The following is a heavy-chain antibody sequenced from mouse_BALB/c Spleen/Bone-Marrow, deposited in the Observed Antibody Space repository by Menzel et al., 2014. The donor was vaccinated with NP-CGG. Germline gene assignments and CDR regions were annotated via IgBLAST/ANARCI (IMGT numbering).Heavy chain of an antibody. V-gene: IGHV1-69*02. CDR2: IDPSDSET. D-gene: IGHD4-1*01. CDR1: GYTFTSYW. J-gene: IGHJ2*01. CDR3: ARNWVYFDY. Sequence: QVQLQQPGAELVKPGAPVKLSCKASGYTFTSYWMNWVKQRPGRGLEWIGRIDPSDSETLYNQKFKDKATLTVDKSSGTAYIQLSSLTSEDSAVYYCARNWVYFDYWGQGTTLTVSS.